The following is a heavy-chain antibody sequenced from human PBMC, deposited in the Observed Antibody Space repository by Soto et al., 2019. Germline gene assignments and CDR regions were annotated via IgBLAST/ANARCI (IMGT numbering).Heavy chain of an antibody. D-gene: IGHD4-17*01. CDR3: ASTYGDDGDKAFDI. V-gene: IGHV3-53*01. CDR1: WFTVSSNY. J-gene: IGHJ3*02. CDR2: IYSGGST. Sequence: AGSLRLCCAASWFTVSSNYMSWVRQAPGKGLEWVSVIYSGGSTYYADSVKGRFTISRDNSKNTLYLQMNSLRAEDTAVYYCASTYGDDGDKAFDIWGQGTMVTVSS.